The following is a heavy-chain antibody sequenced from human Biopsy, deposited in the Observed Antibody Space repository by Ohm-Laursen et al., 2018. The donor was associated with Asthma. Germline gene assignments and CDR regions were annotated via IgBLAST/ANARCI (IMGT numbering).Heavy chain of an antibody. D-gene: IGHD1-26*01. V-gene: IGHV4-34*01. CDR2: THHIGYT. Sequence: GTLSLTCAVYGGSFSSNYWSWIRQTPGKGLEWLGDTHHIGYTNYNPSLSSRLTLSVDTSKNQFSLRLTSVTAADTAVYYCARGSSSRLSQWELLVSGGKRAYSYYGMDVWGQGTTVTVSS. CDR3: ARGSSSRLSQWELLVSGGKRAYSYYGMDV. CDR1: GGSFSSNY. J-gene: IGHJ6*02.